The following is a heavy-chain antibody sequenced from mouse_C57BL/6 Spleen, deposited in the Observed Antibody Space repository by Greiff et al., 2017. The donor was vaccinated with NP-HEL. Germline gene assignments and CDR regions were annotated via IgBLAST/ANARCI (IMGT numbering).Heavy chain of an antibody. D-gene: IGHD2-4*01. CDR1: GYTFTSYW. J-gene: IGHJ2*01. CDR3: ATPSCYDYPDY. CDR2: IHPNSGST. V-gene: IGHV1-64*01. Sequence: QVQLQQSGAELVKPGASVKLSCKASGYTFTSYWMHWVKQRPGQGLEWIGMIHPNSGSTNYNEKFKSKATLTVDKSSSTSYMQLSSLTSEDSAVYYCATPSCYDYPDYWGQGTTLTVSS.